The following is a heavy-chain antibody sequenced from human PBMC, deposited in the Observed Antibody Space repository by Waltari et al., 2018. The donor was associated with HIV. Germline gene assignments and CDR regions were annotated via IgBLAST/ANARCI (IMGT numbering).Heavy chain of an antibody. CDR1: GFTFSNYG. D-gene: IGHD3-22*01. CDR2: TRYDGTNK. Sequence: QVQLVEYGGGVVQPGGSLRLSCTASGFTFSNYGMHWVRQAPGKGVQWVAFTRYDGTNKYYVDSVKGRFIISRDNSKNTLSLQMHSLRAEDTAVYYCAKAPHHYDSSGPVYWGQGTLVTVSS. J-gene: IGHJ4*02. V-gene: IGHV3-30*02. CDR3: AKAPHHYDSSGPVY.